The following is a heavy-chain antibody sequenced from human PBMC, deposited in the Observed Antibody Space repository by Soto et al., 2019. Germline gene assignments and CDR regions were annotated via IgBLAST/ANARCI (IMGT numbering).Heavy chain of an antibody. J-gene: IGHJ4*02. V-gene: IGHV3-48*01. CDR1: GSTFSTYS. D-gene: IGHD6-19*01. Sequence: PGGSLRLSCAAPGSTFSTYSMNWVRQAPGKGLEWVSSISSSSTIYYADSVKGRFTISRDNVQNSLYLQMHSLRAEDTAVYYCARERGSGWTFDYWGQGTLVTVSS. CDR3: ARERGSGWTFDY. CDR2: ISSSSTI.